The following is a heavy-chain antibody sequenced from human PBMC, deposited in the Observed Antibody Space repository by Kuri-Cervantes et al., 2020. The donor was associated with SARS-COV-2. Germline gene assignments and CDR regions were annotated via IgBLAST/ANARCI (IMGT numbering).Heavy chain of an antibody. CDR1: GYTFTDYY. J-gene: IGHJ6*03. D-gene: IGHD2/OR15-2a*01. Sequence: TVTVSCKASGYTFTDYYIHWVRQAPGQGLEWMGRINPNSGGTDYAQTFQGWVTVTRDTSINTAYMALTRLTSEDTAIYYSARGGQPIHPCNSGVCYYYYYYMDVWAKGPRSPSP. CDR3: ARGGQPIHPCNSGVCYYYYYYMDV. V-gene: IGHV1-2*04. CDR2: INPNSGGT.